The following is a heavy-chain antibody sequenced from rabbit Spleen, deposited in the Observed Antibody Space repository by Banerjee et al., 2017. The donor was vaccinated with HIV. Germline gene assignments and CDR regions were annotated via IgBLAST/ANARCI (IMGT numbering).Heavy chain of an antibody. J-gene: IGHJ6*01. Sequence: QERLVESGGGLVQPEGSLTLTCTASGFSFSSSSYMCWVRQAPGKGLEWIVCIDAGSGGFTYYASWAKGRFTISKTSSTTVTLQMTRLTAADTATYFCARDTSSSFSSYGMDLWGPGTLVTVS. CDR2: IDAGSGGFT. V-gene: IGHV1S45*01. CDR1: GFSFSSSSY. CDR3: ARDTSSSFSSYGMDL. D-gene: IGHD1-1*01.